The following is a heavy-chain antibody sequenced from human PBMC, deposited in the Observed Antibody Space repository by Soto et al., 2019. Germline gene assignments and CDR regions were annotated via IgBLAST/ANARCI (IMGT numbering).Heavy chain of an antibody. J-gene: IGHJ6*02. CDR3: ARGGGRSGWYANYYYYYGMDV. CDR1: GGSISSGGSY. CDR2: IYYSGNT. D-gene: IGHD6-19*01. Sequence: PSETLPLTCTVSGGSISSGGSYWVWIRHPPGKGLEWIGYIYYSGNTYFNPSLKSRVTLSVDTSKNQFSLKLSSVTAADTAVYYCARGGGRSGWYANYYYYYGMDVWGQGTTVTVSS. V-gene: IGHV4-30-4*01.